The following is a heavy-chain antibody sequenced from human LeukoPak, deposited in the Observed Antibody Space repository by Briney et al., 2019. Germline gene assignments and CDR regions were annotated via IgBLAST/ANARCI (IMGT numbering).Heavy chain of an antibody. J-gene: IGHJ6*03. CDR1: GFTFGSYG. CDR2: ISGSGGST. D-gene: IGHD3-16*01. V-gene: IGHV3-23*01. Sequence: QAGGSLRLSCAASGFTFGSYGMSWVRQAPGKGLEWVSAISGSGGSTYYADSVKGRFTISRDNSKNTLYLQMNSLRAEDTAVYYCAKDRSLRRLRSPGEVEIYYMDVWGKGTTVTISS. CDR3: AKDRSLRRLRSPGEVEIYYMDV.